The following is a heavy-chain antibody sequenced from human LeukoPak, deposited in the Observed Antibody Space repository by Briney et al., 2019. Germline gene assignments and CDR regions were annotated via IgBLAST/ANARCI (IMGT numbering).Heavy chain of an antibody. Sequence: SETLSLTCAVSGVSVSDYYWSWIRQSPEKGLEWIGEVSPGGYTTYNPSLRSRVIISEDTSENQLSLNVTSVTAADTALYYCARVRCGRGQARCYNHWAQGSLVTVSS. CDR3: ARVRCGRGQARCYNH. D-gene: IGHD2-21*01. V-gene: IGHV4-34*01. CDR2: VSPGGYT. J-gene: IGHJ5*02. CDR1: GVSVSDYY.